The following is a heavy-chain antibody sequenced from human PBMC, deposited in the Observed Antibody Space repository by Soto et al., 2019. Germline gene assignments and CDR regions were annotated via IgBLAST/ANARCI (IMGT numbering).Heavy chain of an antibody. Sequence: GGSLRLSCASSGFTFSSYDMHWVRQATGKGLGWVSAIGTAGDTYYPGSVKGRFTISRENAKNSLYLQMNSLRAEDTAVYYCARAQYYDFWSGYFDDWGQGTLVTVSS. CDR2: IGTAGDT. V-gene: IGHV3-13*01. CDR1: GFTFSSYD. D-gene: IGHD3-3*01. J-gene: IGHJ5*02. CDR3: ARAQYYDFWSGYFDD.